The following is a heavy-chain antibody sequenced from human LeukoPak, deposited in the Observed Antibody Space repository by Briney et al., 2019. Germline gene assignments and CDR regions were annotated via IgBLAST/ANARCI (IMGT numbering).Heavy chain of an antibody. Sequence: SETLSLTCTVPGGSISGYYWGWIRQPPGKGLEWIGSIYHSGSTYYNPSLKSRVTISVDTSKNQFSLKLSSVTAADTAVYYCARLPYCSSTSCYTSHHYYYYMDVWGKGTTVTVSS. CDR2: IYHSGST. CDR3: ARLPYCSSTSCYTSHHYYYYMDV. D-gene: IGHD2-2*02. J-gene: IGHJ6*03. CDR1: GGSISGYY. V-gene: IGHV4-38-2*02.